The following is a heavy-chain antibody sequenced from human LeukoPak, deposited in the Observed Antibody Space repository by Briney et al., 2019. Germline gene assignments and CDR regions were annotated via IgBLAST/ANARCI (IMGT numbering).Heavy chain of an antibody. D-gene: IGHD2-2*02. CDR1: GGSISSGGYY. Sequence: SETLSLTCTVSGGSISSGGYYWSWIRQHPGKGLEWIGYIYYSGSTYYNPSLKSRVTISVDTSKNQFSLKLSSVTAADTAVYYCAGHPYKRDFCSSTSCYTGNFDYWGQGTLVTVSS. V-gene: IGHV4-31*03. CDR2: IYYSGST. J-gene: IGHJ4*02. CDR3: AGHPYKRDFCSSTSCYTGNFDY.